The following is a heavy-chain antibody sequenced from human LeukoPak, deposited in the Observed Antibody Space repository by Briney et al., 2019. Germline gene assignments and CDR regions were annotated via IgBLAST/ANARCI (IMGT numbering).Heavy chain of an antibody. V-gene: IGHV1-18*01. Sequence: ASVKVPCKASGYTFTSYGISWVRQAPGQGLEWMGWISAYNGNTNYAQKLQGRVTMTTDTSTSTAYMELRSLRSDDTAVYYCARDRTPGTYSSSWRLFAGDPWGQGTLVTVSS. J-gene: IGHJ5*02. CDR3: ARDRTPGTYSSSWRLFAGDP. D-gene: IGHD6-13*01. CDR2: ISAYNGNT. CDR1: GYTFTSYG.